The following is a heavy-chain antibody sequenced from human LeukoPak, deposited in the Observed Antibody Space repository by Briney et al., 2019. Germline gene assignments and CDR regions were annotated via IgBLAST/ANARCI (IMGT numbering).Heavy chain of an antibody. CDR2: ISHSGST. D-gene: IGHD2-2*01. V-gene: IGHV4-34*01. Sequence: SETLSLTCAVYGGSFSGYIWGWIRQPPGQGLEWIAVISHSGSTTYSPSLKSRVTISLDTAKNQFSLQLNSVTAADTAVYYCARVAKCSSTCRGKYWYFDLWGRGTLVTVSS. J-gene: IGHJ2*01. CDR1: GGSFSGYI. CDR3: ARVAKCSSTCRGKYWYFDL.